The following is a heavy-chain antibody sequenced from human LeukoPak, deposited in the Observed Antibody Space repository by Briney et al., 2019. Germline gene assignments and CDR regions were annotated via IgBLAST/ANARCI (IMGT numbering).Heavy chain of an antibody. J-gene: IGHJ6*03. CDR1: GGSISSYY. CDR3: ARDRPIAVVPAAISYYMDV. Sequence: SETLSLTCTVSGGSISSYYWSWIRQPPGKGLEWIGYIYYSGSTNYNPSLKSRVTISVDTSKNQFSLKLSSVTAADTAVYYCARDRPIAVVPAAISYYMDVWGKGTTVTVSS. CDR2: IYYSGST. D-gene: IGHD2-2*01. V-gene: IGHV4-59*01.